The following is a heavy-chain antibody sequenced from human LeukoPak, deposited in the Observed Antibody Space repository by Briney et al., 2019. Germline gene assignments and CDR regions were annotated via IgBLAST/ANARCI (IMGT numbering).Heavy chain of an antibody. J-gene: IGHJ4*02. CDR3: ARAGTGDCFDY. CDR1: GGSIISYY. Sequence: ESLKISCTVSGGSIISYYWSWLRQPPGKGLEWIGYIYYTGSTNYNPSLKSRVSTSVDTSKNQFFLKLSSVTAADTAVYYCARAGTGDCFDYWGQGTLVTVSS. D-gene: IGHD2-21*02. CDR2: IYYTGST. V-gene: IGHV4-59*01.